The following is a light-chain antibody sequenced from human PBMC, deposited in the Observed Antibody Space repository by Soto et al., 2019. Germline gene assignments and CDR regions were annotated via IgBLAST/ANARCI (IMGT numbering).Light chain of an antibody. Sequence: DIQLTQSPSFLSASVRERVTITCRASQAIRNYLAWYQQKPGGAPKLLIYSASTLQSGVPSRFSGSGSGTEFTLTISSLQPEEFATYYCQQVNTYPITFGQGTRLEIK. CDR2: SAS. CDR3: QQVNTYPIT. CDR1: QAIRNY. V-gene: IGKV1-9*01. J-gene: IGKJ5*01.